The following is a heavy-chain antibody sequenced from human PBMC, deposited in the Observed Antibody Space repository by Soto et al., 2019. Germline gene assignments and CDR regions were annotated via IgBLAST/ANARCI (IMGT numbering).Heavy chain of an antibody. V-gene: IGHV4-34*01. CDR1: GGSFSGYY. Sequence: PSETLSLTCAVYGGSFSGYYWSWIRQPPGKGLEWIGEINHSGSTNYNPSPRSRVTISVDTSKNQFSLKLSSVTAADTAVYYCARGFRDDTLTGYRLWGYYFDYWGQGTLVTVSS. CDR3: ARGFRDDTLTGYRLWGYYFDY. CDR2: INHSGST. D-gene: IGHD3-9*01. J-gene: IGHJ4*02.